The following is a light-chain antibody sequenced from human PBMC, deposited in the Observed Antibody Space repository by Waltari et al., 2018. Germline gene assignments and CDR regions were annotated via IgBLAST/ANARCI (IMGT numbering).Light chain of an antibody. V-gene: IGKV1-8*01. CDR2: AAS. CDR1: QGISSY. J-gene: IGKJ4*01. Sequence: AIRMTQSPSSFSASTGDSVTITCRASQGISSYLAWYQQKPGKAPKLLIYAASTLQSGVPSRFSGSGSGTDFTLTISCLQSEDFATYYCQQYYVYPPVTFGGGTKVEIK. CDR3: QQYYVYPPVT.